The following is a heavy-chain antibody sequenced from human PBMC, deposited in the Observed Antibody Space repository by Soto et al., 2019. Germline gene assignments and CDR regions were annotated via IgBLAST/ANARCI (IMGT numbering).Heavy chain of an antibody. CDR2: ISYSGST. V-gene: IGHV4-30-4*01. CDR3: VGEATNDYYYYYGMDV. CDR1: GGSISSGYYY. J-gene: IGHJ6*02. Sequence: PSETLSLTCTVSGGSISSGYYYWSWIRQPPGKGLEWIGYISYSGSTYYNPSLKSRVTISVDTSKNQFSLKLSSVTAADTAVYYCVGEATNDYYYYYGMDVWGQGTTVTVSS. D-gene: IGHD3-16*01.